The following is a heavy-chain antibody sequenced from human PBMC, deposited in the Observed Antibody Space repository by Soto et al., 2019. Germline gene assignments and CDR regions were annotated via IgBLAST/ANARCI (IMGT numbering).Heavy chain of an antibody. V-gene: IGHV3-30*03. CDR3: ARDQRYQLLYLFDY. D-gene: IGHD2-2*02. CDR1: GFTFNTQG. J-gene: IGHJ4*02. CDR2: ISYDGNNK. Sequence: QVQLVESGGGVVQPGRSLRLSCVASGFTFNTQGMHWVRQAPGKGLEWVAVISYDGNNKYYADSVKGRFTISRDNSKNTRYLQMSSLRTEDTAVYYCARDQRYQLLYLFDYWGRGTLVTVSS.